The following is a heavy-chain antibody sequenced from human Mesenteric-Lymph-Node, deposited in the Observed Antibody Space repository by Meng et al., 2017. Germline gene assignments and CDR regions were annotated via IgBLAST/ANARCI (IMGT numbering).Heavy chain of an antibody. Sequence: QVQLQQWGTGRLKPSETLSLTCAVYGGSFSDYYWSWIRQPPGKGLEWIGEITNRGSTNYNPSLKSRVTISVDTSKNQLSLKLSSVTAADTAVYYCARGGYCSSTSCPRPLYWGQGTLVTVSS. J-gene: IGHJ4*02. CDR2: ITNRGST. D-gene: IGHD2-2*01. CDR3: ARGGYCSSTSCPRPLY. CDR1: GGSFSDYY. V-gene: IGHV4-34*01.